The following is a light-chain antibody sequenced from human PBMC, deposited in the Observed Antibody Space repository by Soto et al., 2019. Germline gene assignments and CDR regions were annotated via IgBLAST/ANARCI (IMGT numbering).Light chain of an antibody. CDR2: DDD. J-gene: IGLJ1*01. V-gene: IGLV1-51*01. Sequence: QSVLTQPPSVSAAPGQRVTISCPGSSSNIGGNSVSWYQQLPGTAPKLLIYDDDKRPSGIPDRFPGSKSGTSATLGITGFQTGDEADYYCGSWDSSLSAYVFGTGTKVTV. CDR3: GSWDSSLSAYV. CDR1: SSNIGGNS.